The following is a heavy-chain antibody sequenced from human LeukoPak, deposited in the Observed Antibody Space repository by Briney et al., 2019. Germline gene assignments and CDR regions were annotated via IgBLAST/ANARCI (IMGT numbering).Heavy chain of an antibody. CDR1: GYTFTSYY. Sequence: ASVKVSCKASGYTFTSYYMHWVRQAPGQGLEWMGIINPSGSSTSYAQKFQGRVTMTRDTSTSTVYMELSSLRSEDTAVYYCARGGIAVAGTGPSPYYFDYWGQGTLVTVSS. V-gene: IGHV1-46*01. CDR3: ARGGIAVAGTGPSPYYFDY. D-gene: IGHD6-19*01. J-gene: IGHJ4*02. CDR2: INPSGSST.